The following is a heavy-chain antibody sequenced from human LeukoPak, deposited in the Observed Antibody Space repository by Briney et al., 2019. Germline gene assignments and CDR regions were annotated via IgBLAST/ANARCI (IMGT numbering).Heavy chain of an antibody. J-gene: IGHJ4*02. V-gene: IGHV3-15*01. CDR1: GFTLTNAW. CDR2: IKSKTDGGTT. D-gene: IGHD6-19*01. CDR3: TTAQWLGAH. Sequence: PGGSLRPSCAASGFTLTNAWMHWVRQAPGKGLERVGRIKSKTDGGTTDCAAPVKGRFAISRDDSNNTLSLQMNSLKTEDTAVYYCTTAQWLGAHWGQGTLVTVSS.